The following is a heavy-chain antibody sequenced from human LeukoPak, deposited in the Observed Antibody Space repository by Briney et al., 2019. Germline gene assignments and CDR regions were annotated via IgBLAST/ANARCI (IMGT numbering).Heavy chain of an antibody. CDR1: GGSFSGYY. CDR2: IYYSGST. J-gene: IGHJ4*02. CDR3: ARHVLGAYDY. V-gene: IGHV4-59*08. Sequence: PSETLSLTCAVYGGSFSGYYWSWIRQPPGKGLEWIGYIYYSGSTNYNPSLKSRVTISVDTSKNQFSLKLSSVTAADTAVYYCARHVLGAYDYWGQGTLVTVSS. D-gene: IGHD2-21*01.